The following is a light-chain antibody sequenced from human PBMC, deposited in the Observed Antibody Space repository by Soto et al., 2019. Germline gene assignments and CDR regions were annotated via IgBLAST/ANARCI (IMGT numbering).Light chain of an antibody. CDR3: QQCSISTWP. Sequence: EIVLTQSPGTLSLSPGDRATLSCRASQPVSSSYLAWYQQRPGQAPRLLIYGASSRATCIPDRFSGSGSGTDFNLTISRLEPEDFAVYYCQQCSISTWPFGQGTTVEIK. CDR2: GAS. J-gene: IGKJ1*01. V-gene: IGKV3-20*01. CDR1: QPVSSSY.